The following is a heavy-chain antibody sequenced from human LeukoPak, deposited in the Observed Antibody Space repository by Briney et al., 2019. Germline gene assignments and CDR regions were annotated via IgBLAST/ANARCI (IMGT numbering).Heavy chain of an antibody. CDR2: ISRSGSTK. V-gene: IGHV3-48*01. CDR3: ARADSSGYYHPIN. J-gene: IGHJ4*02. Sequence: GGSLRLSCAASGFTFSSNGMSWVRQAPGKGLGWVSSISRSGSTKYYADSVKGRFTISRDNAKNSLYLQMNSLRAEDTAVYYCARADSSGYYHPINWGQGILVTVSS. D-gene: IGHD3-22*01. CDR1: GFTFSSNG.